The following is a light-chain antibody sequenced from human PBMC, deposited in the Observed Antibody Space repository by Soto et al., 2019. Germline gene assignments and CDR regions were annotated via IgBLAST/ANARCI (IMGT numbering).Light chain of an antibody. J-gene: IGKJ2*01. CDR3: QLSDSTPYT. CDR2: DAS. Sequence: DIQMTQSPSSLSASVGDRVTITCRASQTISTYLNWYQQKPGKAPRLLIYDASSLLSGVPSRFSGSGSGTDFTLTIASLQPEDFSTYYCQLSDSTPYTCGQGTKVEI. V-gene: IGKV1-39*01. CDR1: QTISTY.